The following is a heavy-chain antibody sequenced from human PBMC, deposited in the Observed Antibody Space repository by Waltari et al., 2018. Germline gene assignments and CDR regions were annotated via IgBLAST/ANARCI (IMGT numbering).Heavy chain of an antibody. CDR3: ASMWSGWYNY. CDR1: GGCFSGYY. D-gene: IGHD6-19*01. J-gene: IGHJ4*02. Sequence: QVQLQQWGAGPLKPSETLSLTCAVYGGCFSGYYWSWIRQPPGKGLEWIGEINHSGSTHYNPSLTTRVTISVDTSKTQFSLKLSSVTAADTAVYYSASMWSGWYNYCGQGTLVTVSS. V-gene: IGHV4-34*01. CDR2: INHSGST.